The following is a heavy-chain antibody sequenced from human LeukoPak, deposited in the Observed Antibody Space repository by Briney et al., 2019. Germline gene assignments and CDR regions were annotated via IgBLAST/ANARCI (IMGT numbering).Heavy chain of an antibody. D-gene: IGHD5-18*01. Sequence: GASVKLSCKASEGTFSSYAISWVRQAPGQGLEWMGGIIPIFGTANYAQKFQGRVTITTDESTSTAYMELSSLRSEDTAVYYCARGDTVPYYYYMDVWGKGTTVTVSS. V-gene: IGHV1-69*05. CDR1: EGTFSSYA. CDR2: IIPIFGTA. J-gene: IGHJ6*03. CDR3: ARGDTVPYYYYMDV.